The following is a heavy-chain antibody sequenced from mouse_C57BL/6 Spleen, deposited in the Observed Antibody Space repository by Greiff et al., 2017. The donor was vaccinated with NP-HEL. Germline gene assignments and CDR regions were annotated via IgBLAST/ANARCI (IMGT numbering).Heavy chain of an antibody. Sequence: EVQVVESGEGLVKPGGSLKLSCAASGFTFSSYAMSWVRQTPEKRLEWVAYISSGGDYIYYADTVKGRFTISRDNARNTLYLQMSSLKSEDTAMYYCTREGRYGRGYFDVWGTGTTVTVSS. J-gene: IGHJ1*03. CDR2: ISSGGDYI. V-gene: IGHV5-9-1*02. CDR3: TREGRYGRGYFDV. CDR1: GFTFSSYA. D-gene: IGHD1-1*01.